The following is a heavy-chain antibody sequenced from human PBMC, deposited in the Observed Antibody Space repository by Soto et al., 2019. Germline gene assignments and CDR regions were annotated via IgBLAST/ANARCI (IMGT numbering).Heavy chain of an antibody. Sequence: QVQLVQSGAEVKKPGASVKVSCKVSGYTLTELSMHWVRQAPGKGLEWMGGFDSEDGETIYAQKFQGKVTMTEDTSTDTAFMELRSRRSEDTAVYYFATERSSVFYDILSGYYERNCDYWGQGTLVTVSS. J-gene: IGHJ4*02. CDR1: GYTLTELS. D-gene: IGHD3-9*01. CDR3: ATERSSVFYDILSGYYERNCDY. CDR2: FDSEDGET. V-gene: IGHV1-24*01.